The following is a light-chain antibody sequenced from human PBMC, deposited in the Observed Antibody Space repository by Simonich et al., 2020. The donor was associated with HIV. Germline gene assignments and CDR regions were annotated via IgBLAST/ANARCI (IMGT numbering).Light chain of an antibody. CDR1: QRISSW. Sequence: DSPMTQSPSTLSASVGDKVTLTCRASQRISSWLAWYQQNPGKVPKLLIYKASSLESGVPARFSGSGSGTEFTLTISSLQPDDFATYYCQQYNSYPWTFGQGTKVEIK. V-gene: IGKV1-5*03. CDR2: KAS. CDR3: QQYNSYPWT. J-gene: IGKJ1*01.